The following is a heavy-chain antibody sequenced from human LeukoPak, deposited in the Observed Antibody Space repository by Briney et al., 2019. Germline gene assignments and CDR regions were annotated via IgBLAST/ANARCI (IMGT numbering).Heavy chain of an antibody. CDR1: EYTFTNYD. D-gene: IGHD3-16*01. CDR2: INPNSGNT. V-gene: IGHV1-8*01. J-gene: IGHJ5*02. Sequence: ASVKVSCKASEYTFTNYDINWVQQATGQGLEWMGWINPNSGNTGYTQKFQGRVTMTRNTSLSTAYMELTSLKSEDTAVYYCARSLGTYWGKDFLNWFDPWGQGTLVTVSS. CDR3: ARSLGTYWGKDFLNWFDP.